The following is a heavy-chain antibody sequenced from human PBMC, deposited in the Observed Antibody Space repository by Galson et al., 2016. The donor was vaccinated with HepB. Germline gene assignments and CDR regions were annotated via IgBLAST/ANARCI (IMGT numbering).Heavy chain of an antibody. Sequence: SCAASGFTFSGYGMHWVRQAPGKGLEWVAADSMDGRRNFYADSVKGRFTISRDNSNNILFLQMSSLSADDTAVYFCAKRHEYCPPVGCSVDYWGQGTLVSVSS. D-gene: IGHD2/OR15-2a*01. CDR1: GFTFSGYG. CDR2: DSMDGRRN. J-gene: IGHJ4*02. V-gene: IGHV3-30*18. CDR3: AKRHEYCPPVGCSVDY.